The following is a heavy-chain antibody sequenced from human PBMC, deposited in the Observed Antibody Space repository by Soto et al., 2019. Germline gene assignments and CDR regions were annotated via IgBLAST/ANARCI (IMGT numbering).Heavy chain of an antibody. CDR1: GGTFSSYA. CDR3: ARTLIAPRPPASSYSGMAA. D-gene: IGHD6-6*01. Sequence: QVQLVQSGAEVKKPGSSVKVSCKASGGTFSSYAISWVRQAPGQGLEWMGGIIPIFGTANYAQKFQGRVTITADESTSPAYMGLASRDPGNTAVYYWARTLIAPRPPASSYSGMAAWGQGPTVTASS. J-gene: IGHJ6*02. V-gene: IGHV1-69*01. CDR2: IIPIFGTA.